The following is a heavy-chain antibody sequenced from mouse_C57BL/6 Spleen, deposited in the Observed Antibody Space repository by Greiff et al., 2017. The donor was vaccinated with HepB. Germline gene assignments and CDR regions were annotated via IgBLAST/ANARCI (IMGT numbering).Heavy chain of an antibody. D-gene: IGHD1-1*01. CDR2: IYPRSGNT. Sequence: LVESGAELARPGASVKLSCKASGYTFTSYGISWVKQRTGQGLEWIGEIYPRSGNTYYNEKFKGKATLTADKSSSTAYMELRSLTSEDSAVYFCARGTTVVLDYWGQGTTLTVSS. V-gene: IGHV1-81*01. CDR3: ARGTTVVLDY. J-gene: IGHJ2*01. CDR1: GYTFTSYG.